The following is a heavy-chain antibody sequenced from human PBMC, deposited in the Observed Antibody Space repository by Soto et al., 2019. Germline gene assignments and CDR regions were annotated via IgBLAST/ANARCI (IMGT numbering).Heavy chain of an antibody. V-gene: IGHV1-69*01. J-gene: IGHJ4*02. Sequence: QVQLVQSGAEVKKHGSSVKVSCKASGGTFSSSSINWVRQAPGQGLEWMGEIIPIFGTANYAQKFQGRVTITADESTSTAYMELSSLRSEDTAVYYCARDGGRHSGGIDYWGQGTLVTVSS. CDR1: GGTFSSSS. D-gene: IGHD1-26*01. CDR3: ARDGGRHSGGIDY. CDR2: IIPIFGTA.